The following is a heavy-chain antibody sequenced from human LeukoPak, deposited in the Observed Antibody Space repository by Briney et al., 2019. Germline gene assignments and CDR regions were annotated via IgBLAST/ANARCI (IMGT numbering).Heavy chain of an antibody. CDR3: ARDVASMVSYYYYGMDV. D-gene: IGHD3-10*01. V-gene: IGHV1-69*13. Sequence: ASVKVSCKASGGTFSSYAISWVRQAPGQGLEWMGGIIPIFGTANYAQKFQGRVTITADESTSTAYMELSSLRSEDTAVYYCARDVASMVSYYYYGMDVWGQGTTDTVSS. J-gene: IGHJ6*02. CDR1: GGTFSSYA. CDR2: IIPIFGTA.